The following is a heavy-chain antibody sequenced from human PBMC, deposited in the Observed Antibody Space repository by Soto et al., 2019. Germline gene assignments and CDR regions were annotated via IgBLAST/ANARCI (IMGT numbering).Heavy chain of an antibody. CDR3: TGEVASGY. Sequence: VQLVESGGGVFQPGRSLRLSCAVSGFTVSTYGMHWVRQAPGKGLEWVAVISRDGGTKYYADAVKGRFTISRDNSRNTLFLEMNSLRGDDMAVYYCTGEVASGYWGQGTMVTVSS. CDR1: GFTVSTYG. V-gene: IGHV3-30*03. CDR2: ISRDGGTK. D-gene: IGHD2-8*02. J-gene: IGHJ4*02.